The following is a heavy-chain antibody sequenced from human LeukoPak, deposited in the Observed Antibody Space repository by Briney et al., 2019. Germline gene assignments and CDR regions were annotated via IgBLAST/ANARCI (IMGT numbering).Heavy chain of an antibody. J-gene: IGHJ3*02. Sequence: GGSLRLSCAASGFTFSSYGMHWVRQAPGKGLEWVAVISYDGSNKYYADSVKGRFTISRDNSKNTLYLQMNSLRAEDTAVYYCAKDLRYLASGSYGRGSPPGAFDIWGQGTMVTVSS. CDR2: ISYDGSNK. V-gene: IGHV3-30*18. D-gene: IGHD1-26*01. CDR3: AKDLRYLASGSYGRGSPPGAFDI. CDR1: GFTFSSYG.